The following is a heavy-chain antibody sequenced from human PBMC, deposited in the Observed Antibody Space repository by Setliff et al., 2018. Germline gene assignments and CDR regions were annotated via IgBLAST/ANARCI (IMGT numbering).Heavy chain of an antibody. V-gene: IGHV4-39*07. CDR2: FYYSGST. CDR1: GGSISSSYYY. D-gene: IGHD1-26*01. Sequence: SETLSLTCTVSGGSISSSYYYWGWIRQPPGKGLEWIGSFYYSGSTNYNPSLKSRVTISVDTSKNQFSLKLSSVTAADTAVYYCARVAYSGIYYSYYYMDVWGKGTTVTVSS. CDR3: ARVAYSGIYYSYYYMDV. J-gene: IGHJ6*03.